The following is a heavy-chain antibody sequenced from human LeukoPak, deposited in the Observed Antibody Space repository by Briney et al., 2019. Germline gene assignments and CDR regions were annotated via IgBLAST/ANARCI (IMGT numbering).Heavy chain of an antibody. V-gene: IGHV3-23*01. D-gene: IGHD6-19*01. CDR1: GFSLSNYA. CDR3: AKAGIAVPATPEY. CDR2: ISSSGGTT. Sequence: PGGSLRLSCVVSGFSLSNYAMSWVRQAPGKGLEWVSVISSSGGTTYYSDSVKGRFIISRDNSKNTLYLQMNSLRAEDTAVYYCAKAGIAVPATPEYCGQGTQVTVSS. J-gene: IGHJ4*02.